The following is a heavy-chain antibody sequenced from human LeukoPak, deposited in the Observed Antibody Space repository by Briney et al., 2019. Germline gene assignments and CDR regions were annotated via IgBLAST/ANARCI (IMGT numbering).Heavy chain of an antibody. CDR2: ISSSSSYI. CDR3: AREGYYYDSSGYYSDAFDI. J-gene: IGHJ3*02. D-gene: IGHD3-22*01. V-gene: IGHV3-21*01. Sequence: PGGSLRLSCAASGFTFSSYSMNWVRQAPGKGLEWVSSISSSSSYIYYADSVKGRFTISRDNAKNSLYLQMNSLRAEDTAVYYCAREGYYYDSSGYYSDAFDIWGQGTMVTVSS. CDR1: GFTFSSYS.